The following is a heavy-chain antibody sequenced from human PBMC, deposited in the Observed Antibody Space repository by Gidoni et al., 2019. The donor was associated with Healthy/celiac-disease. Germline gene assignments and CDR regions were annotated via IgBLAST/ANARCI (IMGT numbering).Heavy chain of an antibody. CDR1: GGSFSGYY. J-gene: IGHJ4*02. CDR2: INHSGST. D-gene: IGHD3-22*01. CDR3: ARVRYYYDSSGYPKRAFDY. V-gene: IGHV4-34*01. Sequence: QVQLQQWGAGLLKPSETLSITCAVYGGSFSGYYWSWIRQPPGKGLEWIGEINHSGSTNYNPSLKSRVTISVDTSKNQFSLKLSSVTAADTAVYYCARVRYYYDSSGYPKRAFDYWGQGTLVTVSS.